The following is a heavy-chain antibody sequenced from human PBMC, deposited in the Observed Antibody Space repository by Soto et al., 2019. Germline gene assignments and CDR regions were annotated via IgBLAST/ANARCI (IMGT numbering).Heavy chain of an antibody. Sequence: HVQLVQSGAEVKTPGASVKVSCKASGYTFTSYDINWVRQATGQGLEWMGWMNTNSGNTGYAQKFQGRVTRTRNTSISTAYMEQSSLRSEYTALDYCARFIGVGEKFYDYWVQGTLVTVSS. CDR1: GYTFTSYD. CDR2: MNTNSGNT. CDR3: ARFIGVGEKFYDY. D-gene: IGHD3-10*01. V-gene: IGHV1-8*02. J-gene: IGHJ4*02.